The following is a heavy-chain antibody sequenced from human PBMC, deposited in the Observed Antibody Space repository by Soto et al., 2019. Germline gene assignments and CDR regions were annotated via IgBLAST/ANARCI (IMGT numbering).Heavy chain of an antibody. CDR1: GGSISSGGYY. V-gene: IGHV4-31*03. D-gene: IGHD3-10*01. J-gene: IGHJ3*02. CDR2: IYYSGST. Sequence: QVQLQESGPGLVKPSQTLSLTCTVSGGSISSGGYYWSWIRQHPGKGLEWIGYIYYSGSTYYNPSLKSRVTISVDTSKNQFSRKLSSVTAADTAVYYCARVRTMVRGVINSAFDIWGQGTMVTVSS. CDR3: ARVRTMVRGVINSAFDI.